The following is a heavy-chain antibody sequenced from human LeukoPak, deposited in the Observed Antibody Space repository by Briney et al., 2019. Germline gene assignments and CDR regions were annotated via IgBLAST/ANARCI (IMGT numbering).Heavy chain of an antibody. J-gene: IGHJ4*02. D-gene: IGHD5-12*01. V-gene: IGHV4-4*07. Sequence: PSETLSLTCTVSGGSISSYSWSWMRQPAGKGLEWIGRIYPRESPNYNPSLKSRVIMSVYKSKNQFSLKLRSVTAADTAVYYCAREWHHVFDYWGQGNLVTVSS. CDR1: GGSISSYS. CDR2: IYPRESP. CDR3: AREWHHVFDY.